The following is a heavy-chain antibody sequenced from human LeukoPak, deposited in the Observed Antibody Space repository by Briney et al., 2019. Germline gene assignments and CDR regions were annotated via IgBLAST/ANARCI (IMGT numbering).Heavy chain of an antibody. Sequence: GGSLRLSCAASGLTISSYSMNWVRQAPGKGLQWVSYISSSSSTIYYADSVKGRFTISRDNSKNTLYLQMNSLRAEDTAVYYCAKPSIVGATSWFDPWGQGTLVTVSS. D-gene: IGHD1-26*01. CDR1: GLTISSYS. J-gene: IGHJ5*02. V-gene: IGHV3-48*01. CDR2: ISSSSSTI. CDR3: AKPSIVGATSWFDP.